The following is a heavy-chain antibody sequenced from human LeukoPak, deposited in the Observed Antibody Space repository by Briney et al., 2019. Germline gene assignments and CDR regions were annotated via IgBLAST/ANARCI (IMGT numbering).Heavy chain of an antibody. CDR2: ISSSSSYI. Sequence: GGSLRLSCAASGFTLRSNSMNWVRKAPGKGLEWASSISSSSSYIYYADSVKGRFTISRDNAKNSLYLQMNSLRAEDTAVYYCAREGRGSGSPLDYWGQGTLVTVSS. D-gene: IGHD1-26*01. CDR3: AREGRGSGSPLDY. J-gene: IGHJ4*02. CDR1: GFTLRSNS. V-gene: IGHV3-21*01.